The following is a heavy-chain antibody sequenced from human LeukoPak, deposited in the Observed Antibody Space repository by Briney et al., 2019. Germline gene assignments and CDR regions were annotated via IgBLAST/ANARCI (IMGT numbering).Heavy chain of an antibody. CDR2: MNQDGSAK. Sequence: PGGSLRLSCAASGFTFSDSWMRWVRQAPGKGLEWVANMNQDGSAKGYVDSVKGRFTISRDNARNSPYLQMSSLRPEDTAVYYCATYTHWVAGDVWGQGTTVTVSS. CDR3: ATYTHWVAGDV. CDR1: GFTFSDSW. J-gene: IGHJ6*02. D-gene: IGHD3-16*01. V-gene: IGHV3-7*01.